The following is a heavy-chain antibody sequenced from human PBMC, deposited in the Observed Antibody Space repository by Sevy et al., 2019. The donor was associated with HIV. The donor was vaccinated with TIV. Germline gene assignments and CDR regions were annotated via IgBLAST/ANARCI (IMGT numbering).Heavy chain of an antibody. D-gene: IGHD6-13*01. CDR1: GFTVSSNY. CDR2: IYSGGST. Sequence: GGSVRLSCAASGFTVSSNYMSWVRQAPGKGLEWVSVIYSGGSTYYADSVKGRFTISRDNSKNTLYLQMNSLRAEDTAVYYCARGKQQLVRGGYYFDYWGQGTLVTVSS. CDR3: ARGKQQLVRGGYYFDY. J-gene: IGHJ4*02. V-gene: IGHV3-53*01.